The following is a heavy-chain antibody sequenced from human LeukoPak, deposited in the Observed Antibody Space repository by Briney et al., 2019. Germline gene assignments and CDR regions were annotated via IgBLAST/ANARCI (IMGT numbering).Heavy chain of an antibody. CDR1: GYTFSSYD. CDR2: MNPNSGHT. Sequence: GASVKVSCKASGYTFSSYDIIWVRQASGQGLEWMGWMNPNSGHTGYAQKFQGRVTMTRSTSISTAYMELTSLTSEDSAVYYCARSIVGVRKRNDYWGRGTLVTVS. CDR3: ARSIVGVRKRNDY. V-gene: IGHV1-8*01. D-gene: IGHD1-26*01. J-gene: IGHJ4*02.